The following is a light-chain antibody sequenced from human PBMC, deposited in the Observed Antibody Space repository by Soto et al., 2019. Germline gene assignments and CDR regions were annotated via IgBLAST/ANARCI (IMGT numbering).Light chain of an antibody. Sequence: QAVVTQPPSVSGTPGQRVTISCSGSSSNIGSHLVNWYQQVPGTAPRLLIYTNNQRPSGVPDRFSDSKSDTSASLAISGLQSEDEADYYCAAWDGSLQSWVFGGGTKLTVL. CDR3: AAWDGSLQSWV. CDR2: TNN. V-gene: IGLV1-44*01. J-gene: IGLJ3*02. CDR1: SSNIGSHL.